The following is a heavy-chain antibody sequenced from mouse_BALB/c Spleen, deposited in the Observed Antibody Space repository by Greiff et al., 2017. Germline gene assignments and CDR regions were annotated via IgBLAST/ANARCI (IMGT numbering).Heavy chain of an antibody. CDR3: ARYDGYYSY. D-gene: IGHD2-3*01. J-gene: IGHJ2*01. CDR2: ISTYYGDA. V-gene: IGHV1S137*01. CDR1: GYTFTDYA. Sequence: VQLQQSGAELVRPGVSVKISCKGSGYTFTDYAMHWVKQSHAKSLEWIGVISTYYGDASYNQKFKGKATMTVDKSSSTAYMELARLTSEDSAIYYCARYDGYYSYWGQGTTLTVSS.